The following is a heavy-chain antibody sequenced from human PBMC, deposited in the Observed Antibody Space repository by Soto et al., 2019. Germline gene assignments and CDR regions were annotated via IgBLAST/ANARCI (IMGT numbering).Heavy chain of an antibody. CDR3: ARGPRWPTQKDYFDY. CDR1: GCTFSSYA. V-gene: IGHV1-69*13. Sequence: SVKVSCKASGCTFSSYAISWVLQAPGQGLEWMGGIIPIFGTANYAQKFQGRVTITAYESTSTAYMELSSLRSEDTAVYYCARGPRWPTQKDYFDYWGQGTLVTVSS. CDR2: IIPIFGTA. J-gene: IGHJ4*02.